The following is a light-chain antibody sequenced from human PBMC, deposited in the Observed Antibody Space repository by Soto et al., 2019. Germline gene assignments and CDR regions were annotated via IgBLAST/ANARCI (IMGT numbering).Light chain of an antibody. V-gene: IGKV3-20*01. CDR3: QQYATSPRT. CDR1: ESVNNNY. Sequence: ENVLTQSPGTLSLSPGEEATLSCRASESVNNNYLAWYQQIPVQAPRLLIYAASSRATGIPDRFSGRGSGTDFTLTISRLEPEDFSVYYCQQYATSPRTFGQGTKV. CDR2: AAS. J-gene: IGKJ1*01.